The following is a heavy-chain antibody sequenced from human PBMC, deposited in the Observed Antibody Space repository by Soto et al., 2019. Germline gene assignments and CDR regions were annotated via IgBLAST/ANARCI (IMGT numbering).Heavy chain of an antibody. Sequence: GESLKISCAASGFTFSSYWMHWVRQAPGKGLVWVSRINSDGSSTSYADSVKGRFTISRDNAKNTLYLQMNSLRAEDTAVYYCVRGTTWGAFDIWGQGTMVTVSS. V-gene: IGHV3-74*01. D-gene: IGHD7-27*01. J-gene: IGHJ3*02. CDR2: INSDGSST. CDR1: GFTFSSYW. CDR3: VRGTTWGAFDI.